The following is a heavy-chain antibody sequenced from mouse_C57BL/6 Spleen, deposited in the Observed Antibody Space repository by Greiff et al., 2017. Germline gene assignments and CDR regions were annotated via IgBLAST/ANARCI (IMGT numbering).Heavy chain of an antibody. D-gene: IGHD5-5*01. V-gene: IGHV1-69*01. CDR2: IDPSDSYT. CDR3: ARLPRDY. CDR1: GYTFTSYW. Sequence: QVHVKQPGAELVMPGASVKLSCKASGYTFTSYWMHWVKQRPGQGLEWIGEIDPSDSYTNYNQKFKGKSTLTVDKSSSTAYMQLSSLTSEDSAVYYCARLPRDYWGQGTTLTVSS. J-gene: IGHJ2*01.